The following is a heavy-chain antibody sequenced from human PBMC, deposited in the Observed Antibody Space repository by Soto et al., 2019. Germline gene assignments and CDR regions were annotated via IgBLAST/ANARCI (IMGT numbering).Heavy chain of an antibody. CDR3: AKDKAVAGSYGMDV. Sequence: GSLRLSCAASGFSFSTYVMDWVRQAPGKGLEWVSTISGSGDSTYFADSVKGRFTISRDNSKNTLYLQMNSLRAEDTAVYYCAKDKAVAGSYGMDVWGQGTTVTVSS. CDR2: ISGSGDST. CDR1: GFSFSTYV. J-gene: IGHJ6*02. D-gene: IGHD6-19*01. V-gene: IGHV3-23*01.